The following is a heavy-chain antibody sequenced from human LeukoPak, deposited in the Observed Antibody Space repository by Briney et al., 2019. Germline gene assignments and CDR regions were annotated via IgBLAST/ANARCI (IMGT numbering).Heavy chain of an antibody. Sequence: SETLSLTCTVSGGSISTSSYYWGWIRQPPGKGLEWIGSLYYSGSTYYNPSLKSRVTISVDTSKNQFSLKLSSVTAADTAVYYCARAVAVADPYYYYYGMDVWGQGTTVTVSS. V-gene: IGHV4-39*07. CDR3: ARAVAVADPYYYYYGMDV. D-gene: IGHD6-19*01. CDR2: LYYSGST. CDR1: GGSISTSSYY. J-gene: IGHJ6*02.